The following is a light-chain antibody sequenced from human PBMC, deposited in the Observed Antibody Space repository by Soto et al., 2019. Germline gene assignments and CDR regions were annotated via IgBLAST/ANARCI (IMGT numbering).Light chain of an antibody. Sequence: QSVLTQSSSASASLGSSVKLTCTLSSGHSGSIIAWHQQQPGKAPRYLMKLERSGSYNKGSGVPDRFSGSSSGADRYLTISNLQFEYEADYYCETWDTNTRVFGGGTKLTVL. CDR1: SGHSGSI. V-gene: IGLV4-60*02. CDR3: ETWDTNTRV. J-gene: IGLJ3*02. CDR2: LERSGSY.